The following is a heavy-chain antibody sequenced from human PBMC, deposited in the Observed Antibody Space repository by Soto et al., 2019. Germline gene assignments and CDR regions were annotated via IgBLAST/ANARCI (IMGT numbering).Heavy chain of an antibody. CDR3: AGQGSSGYFDY. V-gene: IGHV3-30*03. CDR1: GFTFSSYG. J-gene: IGHJ4*02. Sequence: QVQLVESGGGVVQPGRSLRLSCAASGFTFSSYGMHWVRQAPGKGLEWVAVISYDGSNKYYADSVKGRFTISRDNSKNTLYLQMNSLRAEDTAVYYCAGQGSSGYFDYWGQGTLVTVSS. D-gene: IGHD3-10*01. CDR2: ISYDGSNK.